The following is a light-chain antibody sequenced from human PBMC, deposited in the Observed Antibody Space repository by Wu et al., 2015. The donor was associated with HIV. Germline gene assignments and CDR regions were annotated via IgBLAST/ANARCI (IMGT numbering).Light chain of an antibody. J-gene: IGKJ5*01. CDR3: QQHSNWPLT. CDR1: QNINTH. V-gene: IGKV1-39*01. CDR2: AAF. Sequence: DIQLTQSPSSLSASIGDRVTITCRASQNINTHVNWYQHKPGEAPNLLIYAAFALHGGVSPRFSGSGSFTDFTLTISSLEPEDSAVYYCQQHSNWPLTFGHGTRLEIK.